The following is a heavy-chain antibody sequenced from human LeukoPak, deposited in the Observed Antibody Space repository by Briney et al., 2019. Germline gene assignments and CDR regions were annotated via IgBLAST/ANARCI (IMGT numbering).Heavy chain of an antibody. CDR1: GSTFSSYA. CDR3: ARDSIGATILPTPA. J-gene: IGHJ5*02. Sequence: GGSLRLSCAASGSTFSSYAMTWVRQAPGKGLEWVSSISGSGGSTYYADSVKGRFTISRDNSKNTLYLQMNSLRAEDTAVYYCARDSIGATILPTPAWGQGTLVTVSS. V-gene: IGHV3-23*01. D-gene: IGHD3-3*01. CDR2: ISGSGGST.